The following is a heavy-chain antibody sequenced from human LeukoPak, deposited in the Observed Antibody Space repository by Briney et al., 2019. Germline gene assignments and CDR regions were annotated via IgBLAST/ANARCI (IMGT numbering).Heavy chain of an antibody. Sequence: PGGSLRLSCVASGFTFSDHYMDWVRQAPGKGLEWVVRIRNKASSYTTQYAASVRGRFSISREDSSLYLQMNSLKTEDTAVYFCTRAGYGHGLDVWGQGTTVTVSS. V-gene: IGHV3-72*01. CDR2: IRNKASSYTT. CDR3: TRAGYGHGLDV. J-gene: IGHJ6*02. D-gene: IGHD5-12*01. CDR1: GFTFSDHY.